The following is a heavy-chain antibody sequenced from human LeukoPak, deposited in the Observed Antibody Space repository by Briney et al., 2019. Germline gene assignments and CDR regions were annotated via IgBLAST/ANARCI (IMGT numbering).Heavy chain of an antibody. CDR2: TSDSGGQT. CDR1: GGSISGYY. Sequence: SETLSLTCTVSGGSISGYYWNWIRQPPGQGLEWIGYTSDSGGQTDYKPSLKSRVAISVDTSKNQFSLKLTFATAADTAVYYCARWHSHGRYFDYWGQGALVTVSS. D-gene: IGHD2-21*01. J-gene: IGHJ4*02. CDR3: ARWHSHGRYFDY. V-gene: IGHV4-59*01.